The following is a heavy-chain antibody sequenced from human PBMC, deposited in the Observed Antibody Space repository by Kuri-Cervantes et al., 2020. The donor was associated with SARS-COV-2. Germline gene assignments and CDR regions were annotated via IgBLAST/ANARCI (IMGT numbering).Heavy chain of an antibody. J-gene: IGHJ4*02. V-gene: IGHV1-24*01. D-gene: IGHD5-12*01. Sequence: ASVKVSCKVSGYTLTELSMHWVRQAPGKGLEWMGGFDPEDGETIYAQKFQGRVTMTEDTSTDTAYMELSSLRSEDTAVYHCATGAGWLRLRGYYFDYWGQGTLVTVSS. CDR3: ATGAGWLRLRGYYFDY. CDR1: GYTLTELS. CDR2: FDPEDGET.